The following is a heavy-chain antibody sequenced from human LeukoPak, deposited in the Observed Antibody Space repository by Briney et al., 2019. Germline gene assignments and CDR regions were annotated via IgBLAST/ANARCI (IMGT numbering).Heavy chain of an antibody. CDR3: ARDVTAAFARFAFDI. Sequence: ASVKVSCGASGYTFSSYGISWVRQAPGQGLEWMGWISAYDDNTNYAQNFQGRVAMTTDTSTSTAYMELRSLRSDDTAVYYCARDVTAAFARFAFDIWGQGTMVTVSS. J-gene: IGHJ3*02. CDR2: ISAYDDNT. V-gene: IGHV1-18*01. D-gene: IGHD6-13*01. CDR1: GYTFSSYG.